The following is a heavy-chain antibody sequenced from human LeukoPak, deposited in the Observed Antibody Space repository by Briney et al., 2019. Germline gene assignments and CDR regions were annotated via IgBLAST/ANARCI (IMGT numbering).Heavy chain of an antibody. V-gene: IGHV1-24*01. CDR1: GYTLTELS. D-gene: IGHD1-26*01. J-gene: IGHJ4*02. CDR3: ATVYLRWELLRGFDY. CDR2: FDPEDGET. Sequence: ASVKVSCKVSGYTLTELSMHWVRQAPGKGLEWMGGFDPEDGETIYPQKFQGRVTMTEDTSTDTAYMELSSLRSEDTAVYYCATVYLRWELLRGFDYWGQGTLVTVSS.